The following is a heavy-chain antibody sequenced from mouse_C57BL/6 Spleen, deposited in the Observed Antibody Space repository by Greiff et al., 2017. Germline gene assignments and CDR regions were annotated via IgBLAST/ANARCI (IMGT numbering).Heavy chain of an antibody. CDR3: AIGGRYEGSDSCFDY. Sequence: QVHVKQPGAELVKPGASVKVSCKASGYTFTSYWMHWVKQRPGQGLEWIGRIHPSDSDTNYNQKFKGKATLTVDTASSTAYMQLSSLTSEESAVYDGAIGGRYEGSDSCFDYWGQGTTLTVSS. CDR2: IHPSDSDT. V-gene: IGHV1-74*01. D-gene: IGHD2-14*01. J-gene: IGHJ2*01. CDR1: GYTFTSYW.